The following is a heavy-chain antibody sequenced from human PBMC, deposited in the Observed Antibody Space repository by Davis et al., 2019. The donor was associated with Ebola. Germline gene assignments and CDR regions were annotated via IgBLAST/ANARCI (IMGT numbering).Heavy chain of an antibody. CDR3: AKDGWLRGFADY. D-gene: IGHD5-12*01. CDR2: IWYDGSNK. Sequence: GESLKISCAASGFTFSSYGMHWVRQAPGKGLEWVAVIWYDGSNKYYADSVKGRFTISRDNSKNTLYLQMNSLRAEDTAVYYCAKDGWLRGFADYWGQGTLVTVSS. J-gene: IGHJ4*02. V-gene: IGHV3-33*06. CDR1: GFTFSSYG.